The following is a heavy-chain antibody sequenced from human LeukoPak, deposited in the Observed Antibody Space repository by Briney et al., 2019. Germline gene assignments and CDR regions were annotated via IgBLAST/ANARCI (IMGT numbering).Heavy chain of an antibody. V-gene: IGHV4-61*02. J-gene: IGHJ4*02. Sequence: SETLSLTCTVSGGSISSGSYYWRWIRQPAGKGVEWIGRIYTTGSTNYNPSLKSRITISVDTSKNQFSLKLSSVTAADTALYYCAREWGDLVVDYWGQGTLVTVSS. D-gene: IGHD2-15*01. CDR3: AREWGDLVVDY. CDR2: IYTTGST. CDR1: GGSISSGSYY.